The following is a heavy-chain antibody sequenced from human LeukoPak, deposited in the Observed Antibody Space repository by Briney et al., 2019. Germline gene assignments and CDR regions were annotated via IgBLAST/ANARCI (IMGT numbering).Heavy chain of an antibody. Sequence: GGSMRLSCAPAGFTLDDYSTRWDRQAPGKGLEWDAAIIRNGGNIGYADSVKGRFTISRDNAKNSLYLQMNSLRAEDTALYYCAKDMIAWARFSAPYGGSGYFDYWGQGTLVTVSS. D-gene: IGHD3-10*01. J-gene: IGHJ4*02. CDR1: GFTLDDYS. V-gene: IGHV3-9*01. CDR3: AKDMIAWARFSAPYGGSGYFDY. CDR2: IIRNGGNI.